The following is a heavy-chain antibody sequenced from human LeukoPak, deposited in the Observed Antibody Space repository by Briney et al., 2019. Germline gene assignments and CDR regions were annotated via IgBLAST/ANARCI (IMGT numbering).Heavy chain of an antibody. D-gene: IGHD6-13*01. CDR3: ARGRQSLAAVGPGYYYGMDV. Sequence: PGGSLRLSCAASGFTVSSNYMSWVRQAPGKGLERVSVIYSGGSTYYADSVKGRFTISSDNSKNTLYLQMNSLRAEDTAVYYCARGRQSLAAVGPGYYYGMDVWGQGTTVTVSS. CDR2: IYSGGST. J-gene: IGHJ6*02. V-gene: IGHV3-53*01. CDR1: GFTVSSNY.